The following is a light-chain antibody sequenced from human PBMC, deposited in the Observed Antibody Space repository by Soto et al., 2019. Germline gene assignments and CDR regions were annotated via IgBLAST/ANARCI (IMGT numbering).Light chain of an antibody. CDR3: QHYNSYSEA. J-gene: IGKJ1*01. V-gene: IGKV1-39*01. CDR1: QSISSY. CDR2: AAS. Sequence: DIQMTQYPSSLSASVGDRVTISCRASQSISSYLNWYQQKPGKAPKLLIYAASSLQSGVPSRFSGSGSGTDFTLTISSLQPEDFATYYCQHYNSYSEAFGQGTKVDIK.